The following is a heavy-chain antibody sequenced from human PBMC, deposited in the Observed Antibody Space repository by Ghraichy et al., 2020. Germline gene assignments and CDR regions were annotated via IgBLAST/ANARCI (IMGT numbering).Heavy chain of an antibody. J-gene: IGHJ6*02. Sequence: APVKVSCKASGYTFTAYYMNWVRQAPGHGLEWMGRINPNSGDANYAQKFQGRVTVTSDTSISTAYMEVSGLRSDDTAIYYCARDFFSSITSPNYYYGMDVWGQGTTVTVSS. CDR2: INPNSGDA. CDR3: ARDFFSSITSPNYYYGMDV. CDR1: GYTFTAYY. D-gene: IGHD1-14*01. V-gene: IGHV1-2*06.